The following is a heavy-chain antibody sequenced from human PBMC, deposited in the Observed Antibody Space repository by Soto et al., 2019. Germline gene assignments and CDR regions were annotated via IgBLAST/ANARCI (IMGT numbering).Heavy chain of an antibody. D-gene: IGHD2-2*01. Sequence: SVKVSCKASGGTFSSYTISWVRQAPGQGLEWMGRIIPILGIANYAQKFQGRVTITADKSTSTAYMELSSLRSEDTAVYYCARVRGGYCSSTSCLPYNWFDPWGQGTLVTVSS. CDR3: ARVRGGYCSSTSCLPYNWFDP. CDR2: IIPILGIA. J-gene: IGHJ5*02. CDR1: GGTFSSYT. V-gene: IGHV1-69*02.